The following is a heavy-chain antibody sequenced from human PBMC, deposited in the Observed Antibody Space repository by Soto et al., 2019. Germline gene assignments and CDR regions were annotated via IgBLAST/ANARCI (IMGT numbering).Heavy chain of an antibody. CDR2: IMAYNGNT. CDR3: ARDLTPMDV. CDR1: GYTFTSYG. J-gene: IGHJ6*02. V-gene: IGHV1-18*01. Sequence: QVQLVQSGAEVKKPWSSVKVSCKASGYTFTSYGISWVRQAPGQGLEWMGWIMAYNGNTNYAQKLQAKVTMTTDKSTSTAYMELRSLRSDDTVVYSCARDLTPMDVWGQGTTVTVSS.